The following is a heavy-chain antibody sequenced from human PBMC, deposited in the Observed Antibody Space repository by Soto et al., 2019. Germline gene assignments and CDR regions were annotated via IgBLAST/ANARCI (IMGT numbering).Heavy chain of an antibody. V-gene: IGHV4-59*01. CDR3: ARAGGRNIVVVPAAIGSWFDP. CDR1: GGSISSYY. CDR2: IYYSGST. Sequence: SETLSLTCTVSGGSISSYYWSWIRQPPGKGLEWIGYIYYSGSTNYNPSLKSRVTISVDTSKNQFSLKLSSVTAADTAVYYCARAGGRNIVVVPAAIGSWFDPWGQGTLVTVSS. D-gene: IGHD2-2*01. J-gene: IGHJ5*02.